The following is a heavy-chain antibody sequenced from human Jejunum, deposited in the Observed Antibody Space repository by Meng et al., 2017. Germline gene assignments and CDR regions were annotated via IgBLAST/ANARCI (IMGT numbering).Heavy chain of an antibody. J-gene: IGHJ5*02. V-gene: IGHV2-5*02. CDR2: IYWDDDK. CDR3: AHRLAYSSNYNVGWFDP. CDR1: GFSLSTSGVG. D-gene: IGHD6-13*01. Sequence: SGPTLVKPTQTLTLTCTFSGFSLSTSGVGVGWIRQPPGKALECLALIYWDDDKRYNPSLKNRLTNTKDTSKNQVVLTMTNMDPVDTATYYCAHRLAYSSNYNVGWFDPWGQGTLVTVSS.